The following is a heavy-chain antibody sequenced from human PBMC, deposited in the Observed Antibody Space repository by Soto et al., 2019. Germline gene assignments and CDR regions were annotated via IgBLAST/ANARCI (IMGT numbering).Heavy chain of an antibody. CDR3: ARRGMTTGVSGGMDV. J-gene: IGHJ6*02. V-gene: IGHV5-10-1*01. Sequence: GESLKISCKGSGYSFTSYWISWVRQMPGKGLEWMGRIDPSDSYTNYSPSFQGHVTISADKSISTAYLQWSSLKASDTAMYYCARRGMTTGVSGGMDVWGQGTTVTV. D-gene: IGHD4-4*01. CDR2: IDPSDSYT. CDR1: GYSFTSYW.